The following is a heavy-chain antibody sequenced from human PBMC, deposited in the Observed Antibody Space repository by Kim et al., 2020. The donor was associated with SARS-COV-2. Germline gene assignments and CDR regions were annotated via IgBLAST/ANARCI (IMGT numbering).Heavy chain of an antibody. Sequence: SQTLSLTCAISGDSVSSNSAAWNWIRQSPSRGLEWLGRTYYRSKWYNDYAVSVKSRITINPDTSKNQFSLQLNSVTPEDTAVYYCARELDYDIHRSPPPNAFDIWGQGTMVTVSS. V-gene: IGHV6-1*01. CDR3: ARELDYDIHRSPPPNAFDI. J-gene: IGHJ3*02. D-gene: IGHD3-9*01. CDR2: TYYRSKWYN. CDR1: GDSVSSNSAA.